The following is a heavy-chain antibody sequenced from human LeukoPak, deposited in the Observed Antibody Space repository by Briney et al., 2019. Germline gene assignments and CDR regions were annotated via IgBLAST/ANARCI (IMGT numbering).Heavy chain of an antibody. CDR3: ARYSGSSSAGWFDP. J-gene: IGHJ5*02. Sequence: PSEALSLTCTVSGGSISSSYWSWIRQPPGKGLEWIGYISYSGNTDYNPSLKSRVTISIDTSKNQYSLRMSSMTAADTAFYYCARYSGSSSAGWFDPWGRGTLVTVSS. CDR2: ISYSGNT. D-gene: IGHD1-26*01. CDR1: GGSISSSY. V-gene: IGHV4-59*08.